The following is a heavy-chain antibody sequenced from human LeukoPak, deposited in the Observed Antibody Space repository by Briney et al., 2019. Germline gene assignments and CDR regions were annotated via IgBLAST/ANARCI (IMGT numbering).Heavy chain of an antibody. CDR3: ARFSGYDLGVDAFDI. J-gene: IGHJ3*02. D-gene: IGHD5-12*01. V-gene: IGHV4-59*01. CDR2: IYYSGST. Sequence: SETLSLTCTVSGGSISSYYWSWIRQPPGKGLEWIGYIYYSGSTNYNPSLKSRVTISVDTSKNQFSLKLSSVTAADTAVYYCARFSGYDLGVDAFDIWGQGTMVTVSS. CDR1: GGSISSYY.